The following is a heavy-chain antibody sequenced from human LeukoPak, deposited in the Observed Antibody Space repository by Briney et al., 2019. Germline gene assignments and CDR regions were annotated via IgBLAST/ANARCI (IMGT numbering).Heavy chain of an antibody. J-gene: IGHJ6*02. CDR3: ARDRDVPAIGMDV. Sequence: GGSLRLSCAASGFTFSSFGMNWVRQAPGKGLEWVSHISSSSSTIFYADSVKGRFTISRDNAKNSLYLQMNSLRAEDTAVYYCARDRDVPAIGMDVWGQGTTVTVSS. CDR2: ISSSSSTI. CDR1: GFTFSSFG. V-gene: IGHV3-48*04.